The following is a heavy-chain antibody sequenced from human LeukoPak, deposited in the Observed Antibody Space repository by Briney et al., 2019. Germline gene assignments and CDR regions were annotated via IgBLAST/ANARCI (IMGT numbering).Heavy chain of an antibody. CDR3: ARDSAMVRAGI. CDR2: IYYSGST. D-gene: IGHD3-10*01. Sequence: SKTLSLTCTVSGGSISSYYWSWIRQPPGKGLEWIGYIYYSGSTNYNPSLKSRVTISVDTSKNQFSLKLSSVTAADTAVYYCARDSAMVRAGIWGQGTMVTVSS. J-gene: IGHJ3*02. V-gene: IGHV4-59*12. CDR1: GGSISSYY.